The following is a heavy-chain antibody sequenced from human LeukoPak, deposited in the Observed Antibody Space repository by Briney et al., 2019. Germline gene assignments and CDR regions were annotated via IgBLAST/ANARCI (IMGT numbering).Heavy chain of an antibody. Sequence: KPSETLSLTCAVYGGSFSGYYWSWIRQPPGKGLEWIGEINHSGSTNYNPSLKSRVTISVDTSKNQFSLKLSSVTAADTAVYYCATFHGEGGNYFDYWGQGTLVTVSS. V-gene: IGHV4-34*01. CDR3: ATFHGEGGNYFDY. CDR2: INHSGST. D-gene: IGHD3-10*01. J-gene: IGHJ4*02. CDR1: GGSFSGYY.